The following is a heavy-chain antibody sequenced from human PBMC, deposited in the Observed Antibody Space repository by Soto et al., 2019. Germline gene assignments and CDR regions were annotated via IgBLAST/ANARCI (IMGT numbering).Heavy chain of an antibody. CDR3: ARGPPAVVGGSGIY. CDR2: ISFDGSNK. J-gene: IGHJ4*02. Sequence: QVQLVESGGGVVQPGRSLRLSCAASGFTFSSYAMHWVRQAPGKRLEWVAVISFDGSNKYYADSVKGRFTISRDNSKNTLYLQMNSLRAEDTAVYYCARGPPAVVGGSGIYWAQGILVTVSS. CDR1: GFTFSSYA. V-gene: IGHV3-30-3*01. D-gene: IGHD2-15*01.